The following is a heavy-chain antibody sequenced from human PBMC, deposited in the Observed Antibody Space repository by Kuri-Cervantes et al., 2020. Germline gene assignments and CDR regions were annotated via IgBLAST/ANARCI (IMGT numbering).Heavy chain of an antibody. V-gene: IGHV4-4*07. D-gene: IGHD1-7*01. CDR2: IYTDGTA. CDR1: GVSFNYDY. Sequence: SETLSLTCNVSGVSFNYDYWSWIRQSSGKGLEWIGRIYTDGTADYNPSFASRVTLSIDMSNNHFSLRLSSVTAADTAVYFCAKETWNYPLIWGHGIQVTVSS. J-gene: IGHJ4*01. CDR3: AKETWNYPLI.